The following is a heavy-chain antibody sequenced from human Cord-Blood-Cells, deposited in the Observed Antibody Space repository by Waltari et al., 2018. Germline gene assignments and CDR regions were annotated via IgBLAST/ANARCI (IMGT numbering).Heavy chain of an antibody. V-gene: IGHV5-51*01. CDR1: GYSFTIYC. CDR3: ARLKGGSSFDY. D-gene: IGHD6-13*01. CDR2: IYPGDSDT. J-gene: IGHJ4*02. Sequence: DVQLVQSGAEVKNPGESLQISCKGSGYSFTIYCIGWVRQMPGEGLEWRGIIYPGDSDTRYSPSFQGQCTISADKSISTAYLQWSSLKASDTAMYYCARLKGGSSFDYWGQGTLVTVSS.